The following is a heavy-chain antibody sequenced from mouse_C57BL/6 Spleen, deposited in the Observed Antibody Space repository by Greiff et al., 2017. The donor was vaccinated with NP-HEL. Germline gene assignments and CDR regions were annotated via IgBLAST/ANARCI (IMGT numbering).Heavy chain of an antibody. CDR2: IDPSDSYT. D-gene: IGHD1-1*01. V-gene: IGHV1-69*01. CDR1: GYTFTSYW. Sequence: QVQLQQSGAELVMPGASVKLSCKASGYTFTSYWMHWVKQRPGQGLEWIGEIDPSDSYTNYNQKFKGKSTLTVDKSSSTAYMQLSSLTSEDSAVYYCARGFTTVVARYFDVWGTGTTVTVSS. J-gene: IGHJ1*03. CDR3: ARGFTTVVARYFDV.